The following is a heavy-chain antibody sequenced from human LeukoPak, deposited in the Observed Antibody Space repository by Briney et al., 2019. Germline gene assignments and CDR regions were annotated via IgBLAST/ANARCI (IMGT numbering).Heavy chain of an antibody. CDR2: IKQDGSEK. CDR1: GFTFSSYW. Sequence: PGGSLRLSCAASGFTFSSYWMSWVRQAPGKGLEWVANIKQDGSEKYYVDSVKGRFTISRDNAKNSLYLQMNSLRAEDTAVYYCARVGRGPKLYYYYMDVWGKGTTVTISS. J-gene: IGHJ6*03. CDR3: ARVGRGPKLYYYYMDV. V-gene: IGHV3-7*01. D-gene: IGHD3-10*01.